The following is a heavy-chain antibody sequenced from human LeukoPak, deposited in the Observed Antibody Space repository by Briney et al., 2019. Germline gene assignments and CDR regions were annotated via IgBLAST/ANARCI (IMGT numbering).Heavy chain of an antibody. D-gene: IGHD6-19*01. Sequence: PSETLSLTCTVSGGSISSYYWSWIRQLPGKGLEWIGYIYYSGSTNYNPSLKSRVTISVDTSKNQFSLKLSSVTAADTAVYYCAGGYSSGWDYFDYWGQGTLVTVSS. V-gene: IGHV4-59*08. CDR2: IYYSGST. J-gene: IGHJ4*02. CDR1: GGSISSYY. CDR3: AGGYSSGWDYFDY.